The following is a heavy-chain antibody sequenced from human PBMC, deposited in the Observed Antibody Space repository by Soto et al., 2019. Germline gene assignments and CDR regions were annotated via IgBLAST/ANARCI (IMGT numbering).Heavy chain of an antibody. CDR1: SGAISSYY. V-gene: IGHV4-59*12. CDR3: TREKICGGDCSHFDY. J-gene: IGHJ4*02. CDR2: LYYSGGT. Sequence: SETLSLTCTVCSGAISSYYWSWSRQLPGKGLEWIGCLYYSGGTTYNPSLKSRVTTSRDNAKNSLHLQMNSLRAEDTAVYYCTREKICGGDCSHFDYWGQGTLVTVS. D-gene: IGHD2-21*02.